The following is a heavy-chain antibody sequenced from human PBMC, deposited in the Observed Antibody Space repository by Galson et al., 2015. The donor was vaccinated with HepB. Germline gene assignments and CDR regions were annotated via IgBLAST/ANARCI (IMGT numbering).Heavy chain of an antibody. CDR1: GGSISTTSSY. CDR2: IYYTGAT. D-gene: IGHD5-18*01. Sequence: SETLSLTCTVSGGSISTTSSYWGWIRQPPGKGLEWIGSIYYTGATYYNPSLKSRVTISIDTSKNQLSLELNSVTAADTAVYYCARQGLGYNHVYSPGSGNSYYYDMDVWGQGTRVTVSS. V-gene: IGHV4-39*01. CDR3: ARQGLGYNHVYSPGSGNSYYYDMDV. J-gene: IGHJ6*02.